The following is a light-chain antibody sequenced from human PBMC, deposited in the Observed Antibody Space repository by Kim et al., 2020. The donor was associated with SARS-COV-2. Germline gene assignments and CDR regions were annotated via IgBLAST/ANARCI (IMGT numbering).Light chain of an antibody. Sequence: ASVGDRVTITCRASQRISSWLDWYQQKPGKAPKFLIYEASSLESGVPSRFSGSGSGTEFTLTISSLQPDDFATYYCQQYNDYPLTFGGGTKVDIK. V-gene: IGKV1-5*03. J-gene: IGKJ4*01. CDR1: QRISSW. CDR3: QQYNDYPLT. CDR2: EAS.